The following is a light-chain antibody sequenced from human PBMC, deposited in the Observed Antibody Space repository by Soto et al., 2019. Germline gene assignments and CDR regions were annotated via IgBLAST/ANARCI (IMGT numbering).Light chain of an antibody. J-gene: IGLJ2*01. CDR1: SSDVGAYKF. CDR2: EVN. Sequence: QSALTQPPSASGSPGQSVTISCTGTSSDVGAYKFVSWYQLHPGKAPKLMIYEVNVRPSGVPDRFSGSKSGNTASLTVSGLQVDDEADYYCSSYGGRSNLVFGGGTKLTVL. V-gene: IGLV2-8*01. CDR3: SSYGGRSNLV.